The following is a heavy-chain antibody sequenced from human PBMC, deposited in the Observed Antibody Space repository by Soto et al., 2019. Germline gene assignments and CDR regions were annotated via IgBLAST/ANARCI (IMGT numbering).Heavy chain of an antibody. Sequence: SETLSLTCTVSGDSISRGSYWGWIRQPTGEGPEWIASIYHGGTTFYNPSLKSRISISLDTSKNQFSLRLTSVTAADTATYYCARVHVMVVAGSTFDYWGPVTLVTVSS. CDR3: ARVHVMVVAGSTFDY. V-gene: IGHV4-38-2*02. J-gene: IGHJ4*03. D-gene: IGHD6-19*01. CDR1: GDSISRGSY. CDR2: IYHGGTT.